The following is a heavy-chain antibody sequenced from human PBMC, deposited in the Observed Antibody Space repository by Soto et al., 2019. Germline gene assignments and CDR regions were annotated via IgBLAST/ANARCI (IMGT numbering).Heavy chain of an antibody. J-gene: IGHJ4*02. CDR2: ISYSGTT. D-gene: IGHD4-17*01. V-gene: IGHV4-30-4*01. Sequence: QVQLQESGPGLVKPSQTLSLTCTVSGGSISSGNYYWSWIRQPPGKGLEWIGFISYSGTTHYSASLTSRVSLSVDTSRNQFSLDLSSVTAADTAVYYCATMGTPVTGLYYFDYWGQGTLVTVSS. CDR1: GGSISSGNYY. CDR3: ATMGTPVTGLYYFDY.